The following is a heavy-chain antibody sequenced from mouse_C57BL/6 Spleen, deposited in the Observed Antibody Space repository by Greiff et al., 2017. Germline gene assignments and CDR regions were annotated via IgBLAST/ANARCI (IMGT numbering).Heavy chain of an antibody. CDR2: IYPSDSET. J-gene: IGHJ4*01. Sequence: VQLQQPGAELVRPGSSVKLSCKASGYTFTSYWMDWVKQRPGQGLEWIGNIYPSDSETHYNQKFKDKATLTVDKSSSTAYMQLSSLTSEDSAVYYCAREGTTVVAYSYAMVYWGQGTSVTVSA. CDR1: GYTFTSYW. V-gene: IGHV1-61*01. CDR3: AREGTTVVAYSYAMVY. D-gene: IGHD1-1*01.